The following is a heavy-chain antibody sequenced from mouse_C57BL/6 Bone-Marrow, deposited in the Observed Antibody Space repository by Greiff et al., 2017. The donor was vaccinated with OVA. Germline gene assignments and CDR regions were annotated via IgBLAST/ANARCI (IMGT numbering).Heavy chain of an antibody. CDR2: IHPSDSDT. D-gene: IGHD1-1*01. Sequence: QVQLKQPGAELVKPGASVKVSCKASGYTFTSYWMHWVKQRPGQGLEWIGRIHPSDSDTNYNQKFKGKATLTVDKSSSTAYMQLSSLTSEDSAVYYCAITGYYGSSPYYYAMDYWGQGTSVTVSS. V-gene: IGHV1-74*01. J-gene: IGHJ4*01. CDR3: AITGYYGSSPYYYAMDY. CDR1: GYTFTSYW.